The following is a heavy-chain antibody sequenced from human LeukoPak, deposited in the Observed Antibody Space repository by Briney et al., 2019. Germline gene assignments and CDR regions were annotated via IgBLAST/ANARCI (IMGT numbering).Heavy chain of an antibody. D-gene: IGHD2-15*01. J-gene: IGHJ4*02. CDR3: AKMYRGIVVVVAVNFDY. CDR2: ISGSGGST. CDR1: GFTFSSYA. V-gene: IGHV3-23*01. Sequence: PGGSLRLSCAASGFTFSSYAMSWVHQAPGKGLEWVSAISGSGGSTYYADSVKGRFTISRDNSKNTLYLQMNSLRAEDTAVYYCAKMYRGIVVVVAVNFDYWGQGTLLTVSS.